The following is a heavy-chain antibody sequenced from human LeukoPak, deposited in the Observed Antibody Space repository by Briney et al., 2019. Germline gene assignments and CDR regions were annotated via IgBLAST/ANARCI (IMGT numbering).Heavy chain of an antibody. CDR3: ARGGYCSGGSCYYYYYYMDV. D-gene: IGHD2-15*01. Sequence: GGSLRLSCAASGFTFDDYGMSWVRQAPGKGLEWVSGINWNGGSTGYADSVKGRFTISRDNAKNSLYLQMNSLRAEDTALYYCARGGYCSGGSCYYYYYYMDVWGKGTTVTVSS. V-gene: IGHV3-20*04. CDR2: INWNGGST. CDR1: GFTFDDYG. J-gene: IGHJ6*03.